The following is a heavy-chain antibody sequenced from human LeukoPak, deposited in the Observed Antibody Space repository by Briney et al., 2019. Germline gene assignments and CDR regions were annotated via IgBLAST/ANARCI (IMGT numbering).Heavy chain of an antibody. Sequence: SETLSLTCTVSGGSISTYYWNWIRQPAGKGLEWIGRIYTGGYTNYNPSVKSRVTMSVDTSKNQFSLKLSSVTAADTAVYYCATDCSGSRCYPAGFDYWGQGILVTVSS. CDR2: IYTGGYT. CDR1: GGSISTYY. D-gene: IGHD2-15*01. V-gene: IGHV4-4*07. CDR3: ATDCSGSRCYPAGFDY. J-gene: IGHJ4*02.